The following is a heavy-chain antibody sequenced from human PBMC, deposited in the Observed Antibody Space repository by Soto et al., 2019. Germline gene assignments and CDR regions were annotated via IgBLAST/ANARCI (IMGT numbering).Heavy chain of an antibody. CDR3: SRRYCSSTSCYNDYYYYGMDV. CDR1: GYTFTGYY. J-gene: IGHJ6*02. V-gene: IGHV1-2*02. Sequence: QVQLVQSGAEVKKPGASVKVSCKASGYTFTGYYMHWVRQAPGQGLEWMGWINPNSGGTNYAQKFQGRVTMTRDTSISTAYMELSSLRSDDTAVYYCSRRYCSSTSCYNDYYYYGMDVWGQGTTVTVSS. CDR2: INPNSGGT. D-gene: IGHD2-2*02.